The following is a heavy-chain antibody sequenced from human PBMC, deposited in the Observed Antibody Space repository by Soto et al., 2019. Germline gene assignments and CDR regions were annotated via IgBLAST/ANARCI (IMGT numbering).Heavy chain of an antibody. J-gene: IGHJ5*02. Sequence: QLQLQESGSGLVTPSQTLSLTFAVSGGSIRIGGYSWILIRPPPGKGLAWIRYIYHSGSTYYNPSLRSRVTISVDMSKNQFSLKPSSVTAADLTIYYCTRVPDRLGQGTLVTVS. D-gene: IGHD2-2*01. V-gene: IGHV4-30-2*01. CDR2: IYHSGST. CDR3: TRVPDR. CDR1: GGSIRIGGYS.